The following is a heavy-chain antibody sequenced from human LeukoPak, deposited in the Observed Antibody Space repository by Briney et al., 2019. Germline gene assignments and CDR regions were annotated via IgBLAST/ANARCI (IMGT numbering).Heavy chain of an antibody. J-gene: IGHJ5*02. V-gene: IGHV3-21*01. Sequence: GGSLRLSRAASGFTFSSSTMNWVRQAPGKGLEWVSSISSSSNYIYYADSVKGRFTISRDNAENSLYLQMNSLRADDTAVYYCVRIPNSANFPNWFDPWGQGTLVTVSS. CDR1: GFTFSSST. CDR2: ISSSSNYI. CDR3: VRIPNSANFPNWFDP. D-gene: IGHD4/OR15-4a*01.